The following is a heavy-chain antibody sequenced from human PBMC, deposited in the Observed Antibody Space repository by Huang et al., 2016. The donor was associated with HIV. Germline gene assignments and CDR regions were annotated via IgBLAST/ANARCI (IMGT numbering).Heavy chain of an antibody. V-gene: IGHV1-46*01. D-gene: IGHD3-22*01. CDR3: ARDRDFYDSSGYWGFNYFDY. CDR2: INPSDGST. Sequence: QVQLVQSGAEVKKPGASVKVSCKASGYAFTSYYMHWVRQAPGQGLEWRGIINPSDGSTSYAQKFQGRVTTTRDTCTNTVFMELSSLRSEDTAVYYCARDRDFYDSSGYWGFNYFDYWGQGTLVTVSS. J-gene: IGHJ4*02. CDR1: GYAFTSYY.